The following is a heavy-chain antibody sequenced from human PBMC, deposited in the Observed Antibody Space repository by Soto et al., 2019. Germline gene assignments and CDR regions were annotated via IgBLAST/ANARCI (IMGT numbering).Heavy chain of an antibody. V-gene: IGHV3-23*01. CDR2: IGGSGGGT. CDR3: AKDAPGSGWLSDY. CDR1: GFTFSIYA. Sequence: PGGSLRLSCAASGFTFSIYAMSWVRQAPGKGLEWVSTIGGSGGGTSYADFVRGRFTISRDNSRNTLYLQMTSLRGEDTAVYYCAKDAPGSGWLSDYWGRGTRGTVS. J-gene: IGHJ4*02. D-gene: IGHD3-22*01.